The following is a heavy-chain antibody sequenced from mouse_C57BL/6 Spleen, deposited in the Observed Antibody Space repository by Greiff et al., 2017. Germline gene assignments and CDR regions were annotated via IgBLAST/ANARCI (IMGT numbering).Heavy chain of an antibody. V-gene: IGHV2-6*01. CDR3: ARYDYDYAMDY. J-gene: IGHJ4*01. CDR2: IWGVGST. CDR1: GFSLTSYG. Sequence: QVQLQQSGPGLVAPSQSLSITCTVSGFSLTSYGVDWVRQSPGKGLEWLGVIWGVGSTNYNSALKSRLSISKDNSKSQVFLKMNSLQTDDTAMYYCARYDYDYAMDYWGQGTSVTVSS. D-gene: IGHD2-4*01.